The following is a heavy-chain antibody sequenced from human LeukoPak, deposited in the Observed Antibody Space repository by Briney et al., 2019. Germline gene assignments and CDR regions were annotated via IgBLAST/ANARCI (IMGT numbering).Heavy chain of an antibody. V-gene: IGHV4-4*07. CDR1: GGSISSYY. Sequence: PSETLSLTCTVSGGSISSYYWSWLRQPAGKGLEWIGRIYTSGSTNYNPSLKSRVTMSVDTSKNPFSLKLSSVTAADTAVYYCARSVIGRSGYLSLGYFDLWGRGTLVTVSS. CDR2: IYTSGST. J-gene: IGHJ2*01. CDR3: ARSVIGRSGYLSLGYFDL. D-gene: IGHD3-22*01.